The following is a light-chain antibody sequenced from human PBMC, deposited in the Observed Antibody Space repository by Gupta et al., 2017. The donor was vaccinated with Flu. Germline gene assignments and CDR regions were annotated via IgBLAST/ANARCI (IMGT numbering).Light chain of an antibody. CDR3: QQRNSCPFT. CDR1: QHFHTD. V-gene: IGKV1-9*01. CDR2: SAS. J-gene: IGKJ4*01. Sequence: DIELPHSPSYLSASVGDRVILSCRASQHFHTDLYWYQQKPGNAPKLLIYSASILETGVPTRFSGSGAGTDFTLTLSGRQPEDFAGYYCQQRNSCPFTFGGGTKVEIK.